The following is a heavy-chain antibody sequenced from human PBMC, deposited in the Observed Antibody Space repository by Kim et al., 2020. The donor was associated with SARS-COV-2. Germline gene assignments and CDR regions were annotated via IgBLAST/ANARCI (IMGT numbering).Heavy chain of an antibody. V-gene: IGHV5-51*01. CDR2: IYPGDSDT. CDR1: GDSFSSYW. Sequence: GESLKISCEGSGDSFSSYWIAWVRQMPGKGLEWMGIIYPGDSDTRYSPSFQGQVTIPVDKSITTAYLQWSSLKASDSGMYYCARSARGSYGPGTYSCYFYSGMDVWGQGPTVTVPS. D-gene: IGHD3-16*01. CDR3: ARSARGSYGPGTYSCYFYSGMDV. J-gene: IGHJ6*02.